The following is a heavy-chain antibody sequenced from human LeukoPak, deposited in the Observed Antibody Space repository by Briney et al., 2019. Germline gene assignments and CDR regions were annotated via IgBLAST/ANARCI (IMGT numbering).Heavy chain of an antibody. D-gene: IGHD4-23*01. CDR2: ISYDGSNK. CDR1: GFTFSSYG. V-gene: IGHV3-30*18. Sequence: PGRSLRLSCAASGFTFSSYGMHWVHQAPGKGLEWVAVISYDGSNKYYADSVKGRFTISRDNSKNTLYLQMNSLRAEDTAVYYCAKMNYGGDSVDWYFDLWGRGTLVTVSS. CDR3: AKMNYGGDSVDWYFDL. J-gene: IGHJ2*01.